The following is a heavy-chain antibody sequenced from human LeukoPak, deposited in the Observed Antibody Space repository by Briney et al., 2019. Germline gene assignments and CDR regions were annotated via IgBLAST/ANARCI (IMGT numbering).Heavy chain of an antibody. CDR2: VSYSGDT. D-gene: IGHD1-26*01. CDR3: ARGGASSRDFGY. CDR1: GGPIRGHF. V-gene: IGHV4-59*11. J-gene: IGHJ4*02. Sequence: PSETLSLTCTVSGGPIRGHFWSWIRQPPAKGLEWIGFVSYSGDTNYSPSFNGRVTISLDTSKSQFSLNLNSVTAADTAVYFCARGGASSRDFGYWGQGTLVTVSS.